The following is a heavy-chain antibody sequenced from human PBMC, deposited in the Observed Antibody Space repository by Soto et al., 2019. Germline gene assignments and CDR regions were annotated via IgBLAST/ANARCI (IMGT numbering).Heavy chain of an antibody. CDR3: ARHKSSQLVLTMHI. J-gene: IGHJ3*02. CDR2: IYYSGRT. Sequence: PETLSLTCTVSGGSISSNNYYWGWIRQPPGKGLEWIGSIYYSGRTYYNPSLTSLKSRVTISVDTSKNQFSLKLSSVTAADTAVYYCARHKSSQLVLTMHIWGQGTMVTVSS. CDR1: GGSISSNNYY. D-gene: IGHD6-13*01. V-gene: IGHV4-39*01.